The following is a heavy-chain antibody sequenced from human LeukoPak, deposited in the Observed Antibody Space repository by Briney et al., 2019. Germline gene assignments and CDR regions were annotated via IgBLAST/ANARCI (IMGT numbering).Heavy chain of an antibody. CDR3: ARDDRFSSGWYSY. J-gene: IGHJ4*02. V-gene: IGHV1-8*01. D-gene: IGHD6-19*01. CDR2: MNPNSGNT. Sequence: ASVKVSCKASGYTFTSYDINWVRQATGQGLEWMGWMNPNSGNTGYAQKFQGRVTMTTDTSTSTAYMELRSLRSDDTAVYYCARDDRFSSGWYSYWGQGTLVTVSS. CDR1: GYTFTSYD.